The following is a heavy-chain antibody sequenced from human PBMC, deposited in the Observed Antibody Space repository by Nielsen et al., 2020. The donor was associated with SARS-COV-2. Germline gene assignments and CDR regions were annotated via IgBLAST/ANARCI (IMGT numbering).Heavy chain of an antibody. CDR2: ITWNSGVI. CDR1: GFTFDDYA. D-gene: IGHD3-22*01. CDR3: AKSVFDNFGYVAYFDY. J-gene: IGHJ4*02. Sequence: GGSLRLSCAASGFTFDDYAMHWVRQVPGKGLEWVSGITWNSGVIGYADSVKGRFTISRDNAKNSLFLQMNRLRVEDTALYYCAKSVFDNFGYVAYFDYWGQGTLLTVSS. V-gene: IGHV3-9*01.